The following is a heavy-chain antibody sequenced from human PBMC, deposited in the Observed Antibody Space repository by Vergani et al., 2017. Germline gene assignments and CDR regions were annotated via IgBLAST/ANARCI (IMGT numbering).Heavy chain of an antibody. CDR1: GGSISSSSYY. CDR2: IYYSGST. J-gene: IGHJ4*02. CDR3: ARVAPLTDY. Sequence: QVQLVQSGAEVKKPGSSVKVSCTVSGGSISSSSYYWGWIRQPPGKGLEWIGSIYYSGSTDYNPSLKSRVTISVDTSKNQFSLKLSSGTAADTAVYYCARVAPLTDYWGQGTLVTVSS. V-gene: IGHV4-39*07.